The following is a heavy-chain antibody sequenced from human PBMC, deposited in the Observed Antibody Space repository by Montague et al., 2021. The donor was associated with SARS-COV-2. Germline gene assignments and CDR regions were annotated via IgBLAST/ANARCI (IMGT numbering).Heavy chain of an antibody. CDR1: GGSFSGYH. V-gene: IGHV4-34*01. J-gene: IGHJ4*02. Sequence: SETLSLTCAVYGGSFSGYHWSWIRQPPGKGLEWIGEINHSGSTNXNPFLKSRVTISVDTSKNQFSLKLSSVTAADTAVYYCARGSRQWLVRPPHYYYFDYWGQGTLVTVSS. D-gene: IGHD6-19*01. CDR3: ARGSRQWLVRPPHYYYFDY. CDR2: INHSGST.